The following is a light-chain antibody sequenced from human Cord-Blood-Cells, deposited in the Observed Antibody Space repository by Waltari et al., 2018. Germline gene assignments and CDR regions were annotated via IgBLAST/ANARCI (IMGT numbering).Light chain of an antibody. CDR2: RNN. Sequence: QSVLTQPPSASGTPGQRVTISCSGSSSNIGSNYVYWYQQLPGTAPKLLIYRNNQRPSGVPDLCSGSKSGTSASLAISGLRSEDEADYYCAAWDDSLSGYVFGTGTKVTVL. J-gene: IGLJ1*01. V-gene: IGLV1-47*01. CDR1: SSNIGSNY. CDR3: AAWDDSLSGYV.